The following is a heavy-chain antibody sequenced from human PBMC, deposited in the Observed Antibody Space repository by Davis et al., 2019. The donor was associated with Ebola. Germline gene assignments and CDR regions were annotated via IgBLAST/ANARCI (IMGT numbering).Heavy chain of an antibody. CDR1: GDSISSRNW. V-gene: IGHV4-4*02. CDR2: IYHSGST. J-gene: IGHJ5*02. CDR3: ARTNIGWNDWFDP. D-gene: IGHD1-1*01. Sequence: SETLSLTCAVSGDSISSRNWWSWVRQLPGKGLEWIGEIYHSGSTNYNPSLKSRVTISVDKSKNQFSLKMTSMTAADTAVYYCARTNIGWNDWFDPWGQGTLVTVSS.